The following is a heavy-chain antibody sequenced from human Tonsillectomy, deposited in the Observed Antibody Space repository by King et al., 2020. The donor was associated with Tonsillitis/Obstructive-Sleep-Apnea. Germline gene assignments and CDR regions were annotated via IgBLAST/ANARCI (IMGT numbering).Heavy chain of an antibody. V-gene: IGHV4-39*01. CDR2: IYYSGNT. J-gene: IGHJ6*03. CDR3: ARSLEIPAAYYYYYYMDV. Sequence: QLQESGPGLVKPSETLSLTCTVSGGSISSSSYYWGWIRQPPGKGLEWIGSIYYSGNTYYNPSLKSRVTISVDTSKNQFSLKLSFVTAADTAVYYCARSLEIPAAYYYYYYMDVWGKGTTVTVSS. D-gene: IGHD2-2*01. CDR1: GGSISSSSYY.